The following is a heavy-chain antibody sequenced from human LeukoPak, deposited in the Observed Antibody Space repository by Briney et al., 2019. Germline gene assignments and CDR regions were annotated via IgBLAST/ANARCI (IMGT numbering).Heavy chain of an antibody. Sequence: GGSLRLSCATSGFNFNIFIMHWVRQRPGKGLEWLTFLRAGGPYGTEKFYADSVKGRFTISKDNSKATVYLQMDSLRSEDTGIYYCAKDGVNYDYWNGYFDVWGQGIQVTVSS. CDR3: AKDGVNYDYWNGYFDV. J-gene: IGHJ4*02. D-gene: IGHD3-3*01. V-gene: IGHV3-30*02. CDR2: LRAGGPYGTEK. CDR1: GFNFNIFI.